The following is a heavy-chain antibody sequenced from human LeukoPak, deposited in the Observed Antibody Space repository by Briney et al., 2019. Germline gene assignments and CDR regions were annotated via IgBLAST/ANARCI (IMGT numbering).Heavy chain of an antibody. CDR2: IYYSGST. V-gene: IGHV4-59*08. J-gene: IGHJ6*02. CDR1: GGSISSYY. Sequence: PSETLSLTCTVSGGSISSYYWSWIRQPPGKGLEWIGYIYYSGSTNYNPSLKSRVTISVDTSKNQFSLKLSSVTAADTAVYYCARTTTVTTRGYYYYYGMDVWGQGTTVTVSS. CDR3: ARTTTVTTRGYYYYYGMDV. D-gene: IGHD4-17*01.